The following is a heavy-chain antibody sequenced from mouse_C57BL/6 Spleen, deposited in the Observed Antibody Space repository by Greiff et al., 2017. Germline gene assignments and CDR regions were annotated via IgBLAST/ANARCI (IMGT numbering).Heavy chain of an antibody. D-gene: IGHD3-3*01. CDR3: ARIRAFDV. CDR1: GFTFSSYT. Sequence: EVMLVESGGGLVKPGGSLKLSCAASGFTFSSYTMSWVRQTPEKRLEWVATISGGGGNTYYPDSVKGRFTISRDNDKNTLYLQMSSLRSEDTALYYCARIRAFDVWGTGTTVTVSS. V-gene: IGHV5-9*01. J-gene: IGHJ1*03. CDR2: ISGGGGNT.